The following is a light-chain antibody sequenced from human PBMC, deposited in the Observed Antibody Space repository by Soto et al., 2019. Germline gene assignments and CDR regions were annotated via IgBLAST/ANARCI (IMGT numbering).Light chain of an antibody. CDR3: QQYGSSPPLT. Sequence: EIVLTQSPGTLSLSPGEIATISCRASQSVSSSYLAWYQQIPGQAPGLLIYGASKRATGIPDRFSGSGSGTDFTLTISRMEPEDFAVYYCQQYGSSPPLTFGGGTKVELK. CDR1: QSVSSSY. CDR2: GAS. V-gene: IGKV3-20*01. J-gene: IGKJ4*01.